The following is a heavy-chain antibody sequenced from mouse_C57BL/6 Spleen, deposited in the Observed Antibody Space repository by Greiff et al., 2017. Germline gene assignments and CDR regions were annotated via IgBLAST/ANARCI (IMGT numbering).Heavy chain of an antibody. V-gene: IGHV1-19*01. CDR1: GYTFTDYY. Sequence: EVQLQQSGPVLVKPGASVKMSCKASGYTFTDYYMNWVKQSHGKSLEWIGVINPYNGGTSYNQQFKGKATLTVDKSSSTAYLGLNSLTSEDSAGYYCAGNYDWCAYWGQGTLVTVSA. D-gene: IGHD2-1*01. CDR2: INPYNGGT. J-gene: IGHJ3*01. CDR3: AGNYDWCAY.